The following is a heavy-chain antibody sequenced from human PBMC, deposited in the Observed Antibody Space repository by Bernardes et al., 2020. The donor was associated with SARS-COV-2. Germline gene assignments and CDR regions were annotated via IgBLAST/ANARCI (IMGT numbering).Heavy chain of an antibody. D-gene: IGHD2-2*02. J-gene: IGHJ3*02. Sequence: SETLSLTCTVPGGSISSYYWSWIRQPPGKGLEWIGYIYYSGSTNYNPSLKSRVTISVDTSKNQFSLKLSSVTAADTAVYYCARGSLGVPAAIPSRGNTSLRAFDIWGQGTMVTVSS. CDR2: IYYSGST. CDR3: ARGSLGVPAAIPSRGNTSLRAFDI. CDR1: GGSISSYY. V-gene: IGHV4-59*01.